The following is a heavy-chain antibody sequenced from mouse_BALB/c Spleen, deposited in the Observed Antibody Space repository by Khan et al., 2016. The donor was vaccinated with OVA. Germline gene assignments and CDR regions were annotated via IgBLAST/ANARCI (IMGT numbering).Heavy chain of an antibody. Sequence: DLVKPGASVKLSCKASGYTFTSYWINWIKQRPAQGLEWIGRIGPGSGSTSYNEMFTRKATLTVDTTSSTAYIQLSSLSSEDSAVYFCAISNYSGSSLYAMDYLGQGTSVTVSS. CDR3: AISNYSGSSLYAMDY. CDR2: IGPGSGST. J-gene: IGHJ4*01. CDR1: GYTFTSYW. D-gene: IGHD1-1*01. V-gene: IGHV1S41*01.